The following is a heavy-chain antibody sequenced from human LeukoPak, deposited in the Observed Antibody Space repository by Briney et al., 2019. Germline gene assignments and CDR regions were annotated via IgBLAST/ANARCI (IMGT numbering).Heavy chain of an antibody. J-gene: IGHJ4*02. V-gene: IGHV4-39*07. D-gene: IGHD5-18*01. CDR1: GGSISSSSYY. CDR2: IYYSGST. CDR3: ARGPAYSYGYLSY. Sequence: SETLSLTCTVSGGSISSSSYYWGWIRQPPGKGLEWIGSIYYSGSTYYNPSLKSRVTISVDKSKNQFSLRLTSVTAADTAVYYCARGPAYSYGYLSYWGQGTLVTVSS.